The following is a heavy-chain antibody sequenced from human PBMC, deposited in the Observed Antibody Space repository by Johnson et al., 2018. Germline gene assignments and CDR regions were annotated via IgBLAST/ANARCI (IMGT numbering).Heavy chain of an antibody. CDR3: SREEQLGGMDV. V-gene: IGHV3-30*03. CDR1: GFTFSSYG. Sequence: QVQLVQSGGGVVQPGRSLRLSCAASGFTFSSYGMHWVRQAPGKGLEWVAVISYDGSNKYYADSVKGRFTISRDNSKNTLYLQMDSLRAGDTAVYYCSREEQLGGMDVWGQGATVTVPS. D-gene: IGHD6-6*01. J-gene: IGHJ6*02. CDR2: ISYDGSNK.